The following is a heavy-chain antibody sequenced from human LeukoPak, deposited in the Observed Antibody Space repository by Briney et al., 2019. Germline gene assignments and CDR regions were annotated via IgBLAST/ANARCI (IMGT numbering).Heavy chain of an antibody. CDR2: IFYSGST. D-gene: IGHD3-22*01. CDR1: GGSISPYS. Sequence: SETLSLTRTVSGGSISPYSWSWIRQPPGKGLEWIGYIFYSGSTNSNPSLKSRVTISVATSKNEFYLELSSVTAADTAVYYCARDYHDTSGYNYVGGYYYMDVWGKGTTVTVSS. V-gene: IGHV4-59*08. CDR3: ARDYHDTSGYNYVGGYYYMDV. J-gene: IGHJ6*03.